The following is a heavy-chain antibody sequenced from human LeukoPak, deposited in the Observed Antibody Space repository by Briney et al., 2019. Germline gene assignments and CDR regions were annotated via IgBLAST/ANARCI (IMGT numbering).Heavy chain of an antibody. V-gene: IGHV4-59*01. D-gene: IGHD3-3*01. CDR1: AGSISSYY. CDR2: ICYGANT. CDR3: ASGTIFGVIAPYCFHS. J-gene: IGHJ4*02. Sequence: SETLSLTCTVSAGSISSYYGNWSRQVPGKGLEWIGYICYGANTYYNPSLQDRVTMSMYTSKPQVSLKLTSVPAADTAVYYCASGTIFGVIAPYCFHSWGQGTLVTVSP.